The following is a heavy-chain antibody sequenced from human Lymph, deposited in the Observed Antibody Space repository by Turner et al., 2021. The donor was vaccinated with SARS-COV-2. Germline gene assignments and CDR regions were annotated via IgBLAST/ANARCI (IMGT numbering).Heavy chain of an antibody. CDR1: GGATSSGGFY. D-gene: IGHD5-18*01. CDR2: IYYSGNS. J-gene: IGHJ4*02. V-gene: IGHV4-31*03. CDR3: ARYYSYGLAFDY. Sequence: QVRLRESGPGLVKPSQTLSRTCPAPGGATSSGGFYWSWLRQHPGRGPEWIGYIYYSGNSCYNPSLKSRVIISKDPSKNQFSLKLSSVTAADTAVYYCARYYSYGLAFDYWGQGILVTVSS.